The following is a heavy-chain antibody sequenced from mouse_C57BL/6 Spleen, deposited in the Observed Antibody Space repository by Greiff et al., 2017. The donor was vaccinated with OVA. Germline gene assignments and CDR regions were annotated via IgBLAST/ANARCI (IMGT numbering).Heavy chain of an antibody. V-gene: IGHV1-81*01. Sequence: VQRVESGAELARPGASVKLSCKASGYTFTSYGISWVKQRTGQGLEWIGEIYPRSGNTYYNEKFKGKATRTADKSSSTAYMELRSLTSEVSAVYFCANYYDNGYAMDYWGQGTSVTVSS. CDR2: IYPRSGNT. J-gene: IGHJ4*01. D-gene: IGHD2-4*01. CDR1: GYTFTSYG. CDR3: ANYYDNGYAMDY.